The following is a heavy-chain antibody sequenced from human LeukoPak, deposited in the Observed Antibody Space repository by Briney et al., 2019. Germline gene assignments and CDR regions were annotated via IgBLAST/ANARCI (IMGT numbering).Heavy chain of an antibody. CDR1: GYTFTSYY. CDR2: INPSGGST. Sequence: GASVKVSCKASGYTFTSYYIHCVRQAPGQGPEWMGIINPSGGSTSYAQKFQGRVTMTTDTSTSTVYMELSSLRSEDTAVYYCARDRVGDTYGYYYGMDVWGQGTTVTVSS. V-gene: IGHV1-46*01. CDR3: ARDRVGDTYGYYYGMDV. D-gene: IGHD5-18*01. J-gene: IGHJ6*02.